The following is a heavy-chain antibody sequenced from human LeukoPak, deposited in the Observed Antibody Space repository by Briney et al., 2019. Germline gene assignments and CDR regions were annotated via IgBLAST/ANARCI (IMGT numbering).Heavy chain of an antibody. Sequence: ASVKVSCKASGHPFPNFYIHWVRQAPGQGLEWMGLFNPTDGRAGHAQTFQGRVTMTGDTSTSTFFIEVSGLRFEDTAIYYCSRDLTNWGQGTLLTVAS. V-gene: IGHV1-46*03. CDR2: FNPTDGRA. CDR1: GHPFPNFY. CDR3: SRDLTN. J-gene: IGHJ4*02.